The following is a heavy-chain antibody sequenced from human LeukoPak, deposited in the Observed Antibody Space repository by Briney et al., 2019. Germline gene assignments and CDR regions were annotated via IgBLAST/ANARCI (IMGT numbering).Heavy chain of an antibody. J-gene: IGHJ4*02. V-gene: IGHV5-51*01. Sequence: RGESLKISCKGSGYSFTSYWIGWVRQMPGKGLEWMGIINPSDSDTRYSPSFQGQVTISADKSISTAYLQWSSLKASDTAMYYCARQSRQLGDYWGQGTLVTVSS. D-gene: IGHD3-16*01. CDR3: ARQSRQLGDY. CDR2: INPSDSDT. CDR1: GYSFTSYW.